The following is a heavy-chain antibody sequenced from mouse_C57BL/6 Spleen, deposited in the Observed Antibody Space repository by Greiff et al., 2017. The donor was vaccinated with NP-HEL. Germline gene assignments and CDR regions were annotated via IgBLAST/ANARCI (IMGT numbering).Heavy chain of an antibody. CDR2: INPNNGGT. CDR1: GYTFTDYY. Sequence: EVQLQQSGPELVKPGASVKISCKASGYTFTDYYMNWVKQSHGKSLEWIGDINPNNGGTSYNQKFKGKATLTVDKSSSTAYMEIRSLTSEDSAVYDCARRLLGPGFAYWGQGTLVTVSA. J-gene: IGHJ3*01. V-gene: IGHV1-26*01. CDR3: ARRLLGPGFAY. D-gene: IGHD4-1*01.